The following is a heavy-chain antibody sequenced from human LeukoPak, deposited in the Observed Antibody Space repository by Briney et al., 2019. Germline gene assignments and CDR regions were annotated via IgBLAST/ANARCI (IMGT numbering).Heavy chain of an antibody. CDR1: GYTFTSYG. CDR3: ARAGPIYTDYYGSGSYYKEIDY. Sequence: ASVNVSCKASGYTFTSYGISWVRQAPGLGLEWMGWISAYNGNTNYAQKLQGRVTMTTDTSTSTAYMELRSLRSDDTAVYYCARAGPIYTDYYGSGSYYKEIDYWGQGTLVTVSS. CDR2: ISAYNGNT. V-gene: IGHV1-18*01. D-gene: IGHD3-10*01. J-gene: IGHJ4*02.